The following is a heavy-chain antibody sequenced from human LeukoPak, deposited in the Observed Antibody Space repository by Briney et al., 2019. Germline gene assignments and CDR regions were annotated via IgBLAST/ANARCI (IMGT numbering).Heavy chain of an antibody. CDR3: ARELYYDFWSGYTYYFDY. Sequence: PSETLSLTCAVYVGSFSGYYWSWIRQPPGKGLEWIGEINHSGSNNYNPSLKSRVTISVDTSKNQLSLKLSSVTAADTAVYYCARELYYDFWSGYTYYFDYWGQGTLVTVSS. J-gene: IGHJ4*02. CDR2: INHSGSN. CDR1: VGSFSGYY. V-gene: IGHV4-34*01. D-gene: IGHD3-3*01.